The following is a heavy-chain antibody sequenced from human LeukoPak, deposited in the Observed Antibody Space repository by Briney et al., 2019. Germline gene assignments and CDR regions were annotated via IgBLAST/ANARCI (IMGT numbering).Heavy chain of an antibody. J-gene: IGHJ4*02. CDR3: ATLSQVGATVDY. CDR2: FDPEDGET. V-gene: IGHV1-24*01. Sequence: GASVKVSCKVSGYTLTELSVHWVRQAPGKGLEWMGGFDPEDGETIYAQKFQGRVTMTEDTSTDTAYMELSSLRSEDTAVYYCATLSQVGATVDYWGQGTLVTVSS. CDR1: GYTLTELS. D-gene: IGHD1-26*01.